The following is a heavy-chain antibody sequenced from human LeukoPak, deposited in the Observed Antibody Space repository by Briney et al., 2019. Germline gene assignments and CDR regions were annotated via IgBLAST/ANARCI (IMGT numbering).Heavy chain of an antibody. CDR2: ISGSGGST. CDR1: GFTFSSYA. J-gene: IGHJ4*02. D-gene: IGHD6-13*01. V-gene: IGHV3-23*01. CDR3: AKSKQQLVRAFDY. Sequence: GGALRLSCAASGFTFSSYAMSWVRQAPGKGLEWVSAISGSGGSTYYADSVKGRFTISRDNSKNTLYLQMNSLRAEDTAVYYCAKSKQQLVRAFDYWGQGTLVTVSS.